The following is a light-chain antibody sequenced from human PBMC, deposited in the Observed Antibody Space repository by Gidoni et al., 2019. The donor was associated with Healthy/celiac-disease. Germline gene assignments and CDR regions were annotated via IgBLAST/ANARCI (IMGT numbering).Light chain of an antibody. V-gene: IGLV3-1*01. Sequence: YELTQPPSVSVSPGQTASVTCSGDKLGDKYACWYQQKPGQSPVLVIYQDSKRPSGIPERFSGSNSGNTATLTISGTQAMDEADYYCQAWDSSTVVFGGGTKLTVL. CDR1: KLGDKY. CDR2: QDS. J-gene: IGLJ2*01. CDR3: QAWDSSTVV.